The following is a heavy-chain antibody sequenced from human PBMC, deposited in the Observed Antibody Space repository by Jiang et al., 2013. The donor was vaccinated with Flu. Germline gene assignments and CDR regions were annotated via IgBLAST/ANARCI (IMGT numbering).Heavy chain of an antibody. CDR1: GGSIRSSIW. CDR3: ARDLGVAAAGSGNYYYGMDV. D-gene: IGHD6-13*01. V-gene: IGHV4-4*02. J-gene: IGHJ6*02. CDR2: IYHSGST. Sequence: GSGLVKPSGTLSLTCAVSGGSIRSSIWWSWVRQPPGKGLEWIGEIYHSGSTNYNPSLKSRVTISVDKSKNQFSLKLSSVTAADTAVYYCARDLGVAAAGSGNYYYGMDVWGQGTTVTVSS.